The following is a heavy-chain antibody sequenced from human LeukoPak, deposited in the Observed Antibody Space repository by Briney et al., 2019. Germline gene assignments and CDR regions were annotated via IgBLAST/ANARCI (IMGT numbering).Heavy chain of an antibody. CDR1: GGSIRSSDYY. V-gene: IGHV4-39*01. CDR2: IYFTGST. D-gene: IGHD6-13*01. CDR3: ARRTHSSSLTY. J-gene: IGHJ4*02. Sequence: PSETLSLTCTVSGGSIRSSDYYWGWIRQPPGKGLEWIGCIYFTGSTYYNPSLRGRVTVSKDTTLNQFSLRVNSVTPADTAIYYCARRTHSSSLTYWGQGALVTVSS.